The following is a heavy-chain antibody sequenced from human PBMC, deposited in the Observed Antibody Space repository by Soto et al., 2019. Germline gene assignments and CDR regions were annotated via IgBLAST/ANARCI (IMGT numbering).Heavy chain of an antibody. D-gene: IGHD3-10*01. J-gene: IGHJ6*02. Sequence: GGSLRLSCAASGFTFSSYAMHWVRQAPGKGLEWVAVISYDGSNKYYADSVKGRFTISRDNSKNTLYLQMNSLRAEDTAVYYCARESDAYGSGSYSYYYYGMDVWGQGTTVTVSS. CDR2: ISYDGSNK. V-gene: IGHV3-30-3*01. CDR1: GFTFSSYA. CDR3: ARESDAYGSGSYSYYYYGMDV.